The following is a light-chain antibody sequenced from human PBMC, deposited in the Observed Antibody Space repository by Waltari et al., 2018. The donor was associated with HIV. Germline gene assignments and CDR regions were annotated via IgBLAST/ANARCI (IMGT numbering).Light chain of an antibody. V-gene: IGLV2-14*03. Sequence: QSALTQPASVSGSPGQSITIPCPGTSSDVGGYNYVSWYQQHPGKAPKLMIYDVSNRPSGVSNRFSGSKSGNTASLTISGLQAEDEADYYCSSYTSSSTQFGGGTKLTVL. CDR3: SSYTSSSTQ. CDR2: DVS. J-gene: IGLJ2*01. CDR1: SSDVGGYNY.